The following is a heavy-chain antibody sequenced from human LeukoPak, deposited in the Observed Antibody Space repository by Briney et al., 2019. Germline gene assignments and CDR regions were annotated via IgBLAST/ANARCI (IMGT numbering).Heavy chain of an antibody. V-gene: IGHV3-9*01. CDR1: GFTFDDHA. D-gene: IGHD1-26*01. CDR2: ISWNGGSI. J-gene: IGHJ4*02. CDR3: ARDLLGWELHYFDY. Sequence: PGGSLRLSCAASGFTFDDHAMHWVRQAPGKGLQWVSGISWNGGSIGYADSVKGRFTISRDNSKNSLYLQMNSLRAEDTAVYYCARDLLGWELHYFDYWGQGTLVTVSS.